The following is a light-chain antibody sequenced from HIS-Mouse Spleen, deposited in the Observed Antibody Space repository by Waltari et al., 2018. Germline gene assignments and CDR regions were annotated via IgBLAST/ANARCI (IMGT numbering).Light chain of an antibody. CDR2: KAS. J-gene: IGKJ1*01. CDR1: QSISSW. Sequence: DIQMTQSPSTLSASVGDRVTITCRASQSISSWLAWYQQKPGKAPKPLIYKASSLESGVPSRFSGSGSGTEVTLTISSLQPDDFATYYCQQYNSYSRTFGQGTKVEIK. V-gene: IGKV1-5*03. CDR3: QQYNSYSRT.